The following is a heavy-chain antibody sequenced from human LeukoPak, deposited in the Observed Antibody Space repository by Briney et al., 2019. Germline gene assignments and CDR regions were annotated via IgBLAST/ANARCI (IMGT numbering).Heavy chain of an antibody. V-gene: IGHV1-2*02. J-gene: IGHJ4*02. D-gene: IGHD3-10*01. CDR2: INPNSGGT. CDR1: GYTFTGYY. CDR3: ARGGSPLVRGASFDY. Sequence: GASVKVSCKASGYTFTGYYMHWVRQAPGQGLEWMGWINPNSGGTNYAQKFQGRVTMTRNTSISTAYMELSSLRSEDTAVYYCARGGSPLVRGASFDYWGQGTLVTVSS.